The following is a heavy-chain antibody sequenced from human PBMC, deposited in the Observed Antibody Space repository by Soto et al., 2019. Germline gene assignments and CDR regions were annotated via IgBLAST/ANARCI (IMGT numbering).Heavy chain of an antibody. J-gene: IGHJ4*02. CDR3: ARARDIVVVVAAITPGY. V-gene: IGHV3-23*01. CDR2: ISGSGGST. D-gene: IGHD2-15*01. CDR1: GFTFSSCA. Sequence: GGSLRLSCAASGFTFSSCAMSWVRQAPGKGLEWVSAISGSGGSTYYADSVKGRFTISRDNSKNTLYLQMNSLRAEDTAVYYCARARDIVVVVAAITPGYWGQGTLVTVSS.